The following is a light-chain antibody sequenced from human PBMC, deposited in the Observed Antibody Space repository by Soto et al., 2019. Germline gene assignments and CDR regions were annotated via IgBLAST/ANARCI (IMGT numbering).Light chain of an antibody. CDR3: QQYNNWTRT. V-gene: IGKV3-15*01. Sequence: QSPATLSVSPGERATLSCRASQSISSYLAWYQQKPGQAPSVLFYGASTRATGIPARFSGSGAGTEFTLTISRLKSEDVALYYCQQYNNWTRTFGQGTKVDIK. CDR1: QSISSY. CDR2: GAS. J-gene: IGKJ1*01.